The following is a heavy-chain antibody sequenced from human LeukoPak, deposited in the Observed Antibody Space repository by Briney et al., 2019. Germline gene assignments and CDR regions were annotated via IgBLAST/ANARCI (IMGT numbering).Heavy chain of an antibody. Sequence: GGSLRLSCAASGFTFSSYAMSWVHQAPGKGLEWVSAISGSGGSTYYADSVKGRFTISRDNSKNTLYLQMNSLRAEDTAVYYCAKDGSGRMYNWFDPWGQGTLVTVSS. V-gene: IGHV3-23*01. CDR2: ISGSGGST. CDR1: GFTFSSYA. J-gene: IGHJ5*02. D-gene: IGHD3-10*01. CDR3: AKDGSGRMYNWFDP.